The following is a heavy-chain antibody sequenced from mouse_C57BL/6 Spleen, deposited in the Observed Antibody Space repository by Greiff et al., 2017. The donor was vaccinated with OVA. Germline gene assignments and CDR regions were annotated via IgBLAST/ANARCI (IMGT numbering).Heavy chain of an antibody. CDR2: ISDGGSYT. J-gene: IGHJ3*01. D-gene: IGHD3-2*02. CDR3: ARDHSSGYLAY. V-gene: IGHV5-4*01. CDR1: GFTFSSYA. Sequence: EVLLVESGGGLVKPGGSLKLSCAASGFTFSSYAMSWVRQTPEKRLEWVATISDGGSYTYYPDNVKGRFTISRDNAKNNLYLQMSHLKSEDTAKYYCARDHSSGYLAYWGQGTLVTVSA.